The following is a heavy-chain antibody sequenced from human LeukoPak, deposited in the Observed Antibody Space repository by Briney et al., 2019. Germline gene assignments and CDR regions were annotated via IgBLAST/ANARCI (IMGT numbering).Heavy chain of an antibody. CDR2: ISSSSSSI. D-gene: IGHD1-26*01. Sequence: GGSLRLSCAASGFTFSGYTMNWVRQAPGKGLEWVSSISSSSSSIYYADSVKGRFTISRDNAKNSLYLQMNSLRAEDTAVYYCARVSGSYGDSAYWGQGTLVTVSS. CDR1: GFTFSGYT. CDR3: ARVSGSYGDSAY. J-gene: IGHJ4*02. V-gene: IGHV3-21*01.